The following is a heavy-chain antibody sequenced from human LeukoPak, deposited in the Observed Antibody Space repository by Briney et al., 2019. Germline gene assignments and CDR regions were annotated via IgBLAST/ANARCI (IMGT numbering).Heavy chain of an antibody. Sequence: ASVKVSCKASGYTFTNYAITWVRQAPGQGLEWMGWISTYNGDTNYAQKLQGRVTMTTDTSTGTAYMELRSLRSDDTAVYYCARGPPSAWQQLVRERGWDFDYWGQGTLVTVSS. V-gene: IGHV1-18*01. CDR2: ISTYNGDT. D-gene: IGHD6-13*01. CDR3: ARGPPSAWQQLVRERGWDFDY. J-gene: IGHJ4*02. CDR1: GYTFTNYA.